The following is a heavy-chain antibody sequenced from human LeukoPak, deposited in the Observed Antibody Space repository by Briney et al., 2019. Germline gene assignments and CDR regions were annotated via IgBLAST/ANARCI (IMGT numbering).Heavy chain of an antibody. D-gene: IGHD6-6*01. CDR3: ARGPPYSSSYYYYYYMDV. V-gene: IGHV1-2*02. J-gene: IGHJ6*03. CDR2: INPNSGGT. Sequence: ASVKVSCKASGYTFTGYYMHWVRQAPGQGLEWMGWINPNSGGTNYAQKFQGRVTMTRDTSISTAYMELSRLRSDDTAVYYCARGPPYSSSYYYYYYMDVWGKGPRSPSP. CDR1: GYTFTGYY.